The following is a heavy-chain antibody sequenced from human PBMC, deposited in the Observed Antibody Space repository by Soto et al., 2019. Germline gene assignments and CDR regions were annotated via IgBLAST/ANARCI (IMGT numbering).Heavy chain of an antibody. CDR3: ARDLGYYFCSGAPRVYGMDF. J-gene: IGHJ6*02. CDR2: IYYSGST. Sequence: SETLSLTCTVSGGSISSYYWSWIRQPPGKGLEWIGYIYYSGSTNYNPSLKSRVTISVDTSKNQFSLKLSSVTAADTAVYYCARDLGYYFCSGAPRVYGMDFWGQGSTVTVSS. D-gene: IGHD3-10*01. CDR1: GGSISSYY. V-gene: IGHV4-59*01.